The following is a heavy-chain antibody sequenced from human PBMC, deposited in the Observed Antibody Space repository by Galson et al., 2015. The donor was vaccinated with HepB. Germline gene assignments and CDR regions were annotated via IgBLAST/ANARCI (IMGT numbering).Heavy chain of an antibody. D-gene: IGHD3-22*01. CDR1: GFTFSDYY. CDR2: ISSSSSYT. V-gene: IGHV3-11*05. Sequence: SLRLSCAASGFTFSDYYMSWIRQAPGKGLEWVSYISSSSSYTNYADSVKGRFTISRDNAKNSLYVQMNSLRAEDTAVYYCARERGIVVVTTGAFDIWGHGTMVTVSS. J-gene: IGHJ3*02. CDR3: ARERGIVVVTTGAFDI.